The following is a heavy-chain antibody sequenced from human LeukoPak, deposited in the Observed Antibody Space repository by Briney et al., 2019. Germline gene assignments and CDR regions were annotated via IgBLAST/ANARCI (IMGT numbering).Heavy chain of an antibody. J-gene: IGHJ4*02. CDR2: ISCDAKNE. Sequence: GRSLRLSCAASGFTFSTYAMHWVRQAPGKGLEWVTVISCDAKNEYYADSVRGRFTISRDNSKNTLYLQMNSLRPDDTAVYYCAVGGSGWFFDYWGQGTLVTVSS. V-gene: IGHV3-30*04. CDR3: AVGGSGWFFDY. D-gene: IGHD6-19*01. CDR1: GFTFSTYA.